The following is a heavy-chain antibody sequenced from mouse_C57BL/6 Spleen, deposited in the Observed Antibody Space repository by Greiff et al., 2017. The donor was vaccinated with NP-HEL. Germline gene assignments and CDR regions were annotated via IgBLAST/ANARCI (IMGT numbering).Heavy chain of an antibody. CDR2: INPSTGGT. D-gene: IGHD2-4*01. Sequence: EVQVVESGPELVKPGASVKISCKASGYSFTGYYMNWVKQSPEKSLEWIGEINPSTGGTTYNQKFKAKATLTVDKSSSTAYMQLKSLTSEDSAVYYCARGPYDYAVYFDYWGQGTTLTVSS. V-gene: IGHV1-42*01. CDR1: GYSFTGYY. CDR3: ARGPYDYAVYFDY. J-gene: IGHJ2*01.